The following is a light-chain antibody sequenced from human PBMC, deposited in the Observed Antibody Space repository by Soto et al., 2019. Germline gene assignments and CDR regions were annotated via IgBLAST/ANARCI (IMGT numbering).Light chain of an antibody. CDR3: CSYAGNSGV. J-gene: IGLJ3*02. CDR2: EVS. CDR1: SSDVGSYNF. Sequence: QSAVTQPASVSGSPGQSIIISCTGTSSDVGSYNFVSWYQQHPGKAPKLMIYEVSKRPSGVSNRFSGSKSGNTASLTISGLQPEDEADYYCCSYAGNSGVFGGGTKVTVL. V-gene: IGLV2-23*02.